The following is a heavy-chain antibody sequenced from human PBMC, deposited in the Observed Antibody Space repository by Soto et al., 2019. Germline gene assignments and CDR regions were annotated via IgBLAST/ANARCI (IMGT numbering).Heavy chain of an antibody. CDR1: GFTFSNAW. Sequence: GSLRLSCAASGFTFSNAWMSWVRQAPGKGLEWVGRIKSKTDGGTTDYAAPVKGRFTISRDDSKNTLYLQMNSLKTEDTAVYYCTTDAMVAAAWFDPWGQGTLVTVSS. D-gene: IGHD6-13*01. CDR2: IKSKTDGGTT. J-gene: IGHJ5*02. V-gene: IGHV3-15*01. CDR3: TTDAMVAAAWFDP.